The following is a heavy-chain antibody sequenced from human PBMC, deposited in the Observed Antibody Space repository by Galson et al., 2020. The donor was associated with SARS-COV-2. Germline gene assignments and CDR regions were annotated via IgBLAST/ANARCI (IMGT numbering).Heavy chain of an antibody. CDR1: GGSVSSNNYY. CDR2: PYYTGYT. J-gene: IGHJ4*02. D-gene: IGHD3-3*02. Sequence: SETLSLTCTVSGGSVSSNNYYWGWLRQPPGKGLEWIGSPYYTGYTYDNPSLKSRLTISVDTSKNQFSLKLSSVTAADTAVYFCARGGAFLERPYDYWGQGTLVTVSS. V-gene: IGHV4-39*07. CDR3: ARGGAFLERPYDY.